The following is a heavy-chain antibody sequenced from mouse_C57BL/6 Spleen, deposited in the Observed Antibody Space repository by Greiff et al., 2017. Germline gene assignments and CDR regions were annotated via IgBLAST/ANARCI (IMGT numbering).Heavy chain of an antibody. Sequence: QVQLQQSGAELVRPGASVTLSCKASGYTFTDYEMHWVKQTPVHGLEWIGAIDPETGGTAYNQKFKGKAILTADKSSSTAYMELRSLTSEDSAVYYCTRGDPAWFAYWGQGTLVTVS. CDR2: IDPETGGT. V-gene: IGHV1-15*01. CDR1: GYTFTDYE. CDR3: TRGDPAWFAY. J-gene: IGHJ3*01.